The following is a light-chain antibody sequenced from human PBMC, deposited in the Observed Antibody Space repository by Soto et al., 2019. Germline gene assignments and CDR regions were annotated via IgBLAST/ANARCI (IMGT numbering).Light chain of an antibody. V-gene: IGKV1D-12*01. CDR2: AAT. CDR1: QGLSSW. J-gene: IGKJ4*01. CDR3: QQGYNFPLT. Sequence: DIQMTQSPSSVSASVGDRVTITCRASQGLSSWLAWDQQRPGKAPKLLIYAATILHTGVPSRFVGSGSATDFTLTITSLQPEDFATYYCQQGYNFPLTFGGGTRVEIK.